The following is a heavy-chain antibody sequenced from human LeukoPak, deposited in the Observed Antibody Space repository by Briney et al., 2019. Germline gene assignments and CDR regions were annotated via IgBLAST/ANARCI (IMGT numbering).Heavy chain of an antibody. CDR1: GGAVNSDNQY. Sequence: SETLSLTCTVSGGAVNSDNQYWSWIRQPPGKGLEWIGYIYYSGSTNYNPSLKSRVTISVDTSKNQFSLKLSSVTAADTAVYYCARWDGDYYFDYWGQGTLVTVSS. CDR3: ARWDGDYYFDY. V-gene: IGHV4-61*01. J-gene: IGHJ4*02. D-gene: IGHD4-17*01. CDR2: IYYSGST.